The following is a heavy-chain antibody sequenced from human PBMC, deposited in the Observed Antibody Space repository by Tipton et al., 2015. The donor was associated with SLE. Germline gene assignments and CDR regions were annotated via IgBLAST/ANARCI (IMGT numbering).Heavy chain of an antibody. V-gene: IGHV4-30-4*01. CDR3: AREYYDILTGLGP. CDR1: GGSISSGDYY. CDR2: IYYGGST. D-gene: IGHD3-9*01. Sequence: TLSLTCTVSGGSISSGDYYWSWIRQPPGKGLEWIGYIYYGGSTYYNPSLKSRVTISVDTSKNQFSLKLSSVTAADTAVYYCAREYYDILTGLGPWGQGTLVTVSS. J-gene: IGHJ5*02.